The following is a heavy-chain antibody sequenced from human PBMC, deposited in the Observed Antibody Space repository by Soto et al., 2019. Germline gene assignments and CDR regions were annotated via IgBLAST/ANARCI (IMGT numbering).Heavy chain of an antibody. CDR2: INSDGSST. Sequence: PGGSLRLSCAASGFTFSSYGMHWVRQAPGKGLVWVSRINSDGSSTSYADSVKGRFTISRDNAKNTLYLQTNSLRAEDTAVYYCAREYGTRAGGYYYYGMDVWGQGTTVTVSS. CDR1: GFTFSSYG. D-gene: IGHD2-15*01. CDR3: AREYGTRAGGYYYYGMDV. J-gene: IGHJ6*02. V-gene: IGHV3-74*01.